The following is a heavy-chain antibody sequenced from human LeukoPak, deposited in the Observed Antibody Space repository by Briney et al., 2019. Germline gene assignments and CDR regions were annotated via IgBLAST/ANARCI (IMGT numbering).Heavy chain of an antibody. V-gene: IGHV3-23*01. CDR1: GFTFSSYA. CDR2: TGSTGVST. CDR3: AKDPGVVPAHYFDY. D-gene: IGHD2-2*01. J-gene: IGHJ4*02. Sequence: GGSLRLSRAASGFTFSSYAMNWVCQAPGKGLEWVSGTGSTGVSTFYADSVKGRFTVSRDNSKNTLSLQMNSLRAEDTAVYYCAKDPGVVPAHYFDYWGQGTLVTVSS.